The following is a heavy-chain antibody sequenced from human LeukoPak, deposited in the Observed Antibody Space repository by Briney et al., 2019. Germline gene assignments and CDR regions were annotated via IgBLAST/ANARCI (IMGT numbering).Heavy chain of an antibody. D-gene: IGHD2-21*02. Sequence: HPGGSLRLSCAASGFTFSRHWMTWVRQAPGKGLEWVAGIRQGGSEKYYADAVKGRFTVSRDNAKSSLYLQMNSLSADDTSIYYCARGPNHGDRVGYLDSWGQGTEVTVSS. CDR1: GFTFSRHW. J-gene: IGHJ4*02. V-gene: IGHV3-7*01. CDR2: IRQGGSEK. CDR3: ARGPNHGDRVGYLDS.